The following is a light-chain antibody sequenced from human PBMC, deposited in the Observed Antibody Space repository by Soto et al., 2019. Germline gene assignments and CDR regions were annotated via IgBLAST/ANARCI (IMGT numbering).Light chain of an antibody. CDR3: QHYGTSPPRYI. CDR1: LTFSSKY. Sequence: QSPGTLSLSPGERATLSXXAXLTFSSKYLAWYQHTPGQAPRLLIYGASTRAAGIPDRFSGSGSGTDFTLTISRLEPEDVAVYYCQHYGTSPPRYIFGQGTKLEIK. CDR2: GAS. J-gene: IGKJ2*01. V-gene: IGKV3-20*01.